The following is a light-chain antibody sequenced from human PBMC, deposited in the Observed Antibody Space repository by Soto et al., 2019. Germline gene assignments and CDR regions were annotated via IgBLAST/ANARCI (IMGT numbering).Light chain of an antibody. CDR3: QQRSNWPPFFT. J-gene: IGKJ3*01. CDR2: SAS. Sequence: EIVLTQSPGTLSVSPGEGATLSCGASQSVSSNLAWYQQKPGQAPRLLIHSASTRAPGIPDRFSASGAGTDFTLTISRLEPEDSAVYYCQQRSNWPPFFTFGPGTKVDIK. V-gene: IGKV3D-20*02. CDR1: QSVSSN.